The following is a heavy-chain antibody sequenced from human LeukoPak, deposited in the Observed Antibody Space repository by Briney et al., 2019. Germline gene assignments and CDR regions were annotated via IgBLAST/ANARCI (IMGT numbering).Heavy chain of an antibody. CDR1: GYTLTEYY. Sequence: ASVKVSCKASGYTLTEYYIHWGRQAPGQGLEWVGWINTYEGDTLYEQHLQGSVTITADPSTNTAYLELRSLRFDDTAVYYCAREFGHCYGDNCFYFFDTWGQGFRVTVSS. CDR2: INTYEGDT. V-gene: IGHV1-18*01. D-gene: IGHD4-23*01. J-gene: IGHJ4*02. CDR3: AREFGHCYGDNCFYFFDT.